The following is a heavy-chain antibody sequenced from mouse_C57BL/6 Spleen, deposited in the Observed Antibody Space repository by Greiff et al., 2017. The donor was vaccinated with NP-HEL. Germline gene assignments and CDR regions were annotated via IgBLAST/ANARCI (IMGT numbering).Heavy chain of an antibody. CDR2: IYPGDGDT. CDR1: GYAFSSSW. V-gene: IGHV1-82*01. CDR3: AREGDSFYYAMDY. Sequence: VQLQQSGPELVKPGASVKISCKASGYAFSSSWMNWVKQRPGKGLEWIGRIYPGDGDTNYNGKFKGKATLTADKSSSTAYMQLSSLTSEDSAVYFCAREGDSFYYAMDYWGQGTSVTVSS. D-gene: IGHD2-12*01. J-gene: IGHJ4*01.